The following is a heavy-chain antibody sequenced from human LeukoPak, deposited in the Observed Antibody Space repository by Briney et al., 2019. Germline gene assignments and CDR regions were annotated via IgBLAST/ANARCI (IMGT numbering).Heavy chain of an antibody. CDR3: AKVDVPFNYFDY. CDR1: GGSFSGYY. D-gene: IGHD3-9*01. J-gene: IGHJ4*02. V-gene: IGHV3-23*01. CDR2: ISGSGGSS. Sequence: ETLSLTCAVYGGSFSGYYWSWVRQAPGKGLEWVSAISGSGGSSYYADSVKGRFTISRDNSKNTLYLQMNSLRAEDTAVYYCAKVDVPFNYFDYWGQGILVTVSS.